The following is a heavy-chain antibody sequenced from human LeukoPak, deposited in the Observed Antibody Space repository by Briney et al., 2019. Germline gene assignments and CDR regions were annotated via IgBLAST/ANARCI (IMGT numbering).Heavy chain of an antibody. CDR2: IRNKAYGETT. Sequence: GRSLRLSCTASGFTFGDYAMSWVRQAPGKGLEWISFIRNKAYGETTEYAASVKGRFTISRDDSKSIAYLQINSLKTEDTAVYYCIRDQGHITMVRGVTFDYWGQGTLVTVSS. V-gene: IGHV3-49*04. J-gene: IGHJ4*02. CDR1: GFTFGDYA. CDR3: IRDQGHITMVRGVTFDY. D-gene: IGHD3-10*01.